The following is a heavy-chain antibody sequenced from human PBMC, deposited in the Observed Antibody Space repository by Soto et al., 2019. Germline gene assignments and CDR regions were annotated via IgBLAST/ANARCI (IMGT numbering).Heavy chain of an antibody. CDR1: GFTFSSYG. Sequence: GGSLRLSCAASGFTFSSYGMHWVRQAPGKGLEWVAVIWYDGSNKYYADSAKGRFTISRDNSKNTLYLQMNSLRAEDTAVYYCARGWLLFGELLYPYVYWGPGILVTVS. CDR2: IWYDGSNK. V-gene: IGHV3-33*01. D-gene: IGHD3-10*01. CDR3: ARGWLLFGELLYPYVY. J-gene: IGHJ4*02.